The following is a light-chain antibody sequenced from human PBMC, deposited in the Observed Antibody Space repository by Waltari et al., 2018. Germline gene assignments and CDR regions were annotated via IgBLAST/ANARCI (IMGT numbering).Light chain of an antibody. V-gene: IGLV4-69*01. CDR1: SGPSNNI. Sequence: QLLLTQSPSASASLGASVKLTCTLSSGPSNNIIAWLQQQPGKGPRYLMRVNSDGSHSKGEDIPDRFSGSSSGAERYLTISSVQSEDEADYYCETGGHGTWVFGGGTKLTVL. CDR2: VNSDGSH. J-gene: IGLJ3*02. CDR3: ETGGHGTWV.